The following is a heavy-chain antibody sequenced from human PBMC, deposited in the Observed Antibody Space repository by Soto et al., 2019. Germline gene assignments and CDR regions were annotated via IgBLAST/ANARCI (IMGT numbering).Heavy chain of an antibody. J-gene: IGHJ4*02. CDR2: IWYDGSNK. CDR3: ARNQRGYSFLAGDY. Sequence: QVQLVESGGGVVQPGRSLRLSCAASGFTFSSYGMHWVRQAPGKGLEWVAVIWYDGSNKYYADSVKGRFTISRDNSKNTLYLQMNSLRAEDTAVYYCARNQRGYSFLAGDYWGQGTLVTVSS. CDR1: GFTFSSYG. D-gene: IGHD5-18*01. V-gene: IGHV3-33*01.